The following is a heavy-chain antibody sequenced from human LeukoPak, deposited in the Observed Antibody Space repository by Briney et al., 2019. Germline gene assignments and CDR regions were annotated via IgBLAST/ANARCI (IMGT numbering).Heavy chain of an antibody. CDR3: ARGGDWLFDY. CDR2: IHHSKSS. J-gene: IGHJ4*02. V-gene: IGHV4-4*02. Sequence: GSLRLSCAASRFTFSSYAMTWVRQPPGKGLEWIGEIHHSKSSNYYPSLKSRVTISVDKSKNQFSLELNSVTAADTAVYYCARGGDWLFDYWGQGILVTVSP. D-gene: IGHD2-21*02. CDR1: RFTFSSYAM.